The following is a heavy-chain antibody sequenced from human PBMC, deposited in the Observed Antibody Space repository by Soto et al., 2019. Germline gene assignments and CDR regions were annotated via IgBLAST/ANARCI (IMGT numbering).Heavy chain of an antibody. V-gene: IGHV3-53*02. J-gene: IGHJ4*02. CDR1: GFSVSRNY. CDR2: VYSGGAI. D-gene: IGHD3-10*01. Sequence: QLVETGGGLIQPGTSLTLSCAASGFSVSRNYMTWVRQAPGKGLEWVSFVYSGGAIFYADSVKGRFILSRDDSQNTMYLQMNNLRAEDTAVYYCARVPGRLWGRGTVVTVAS. CDR3: ARVPGRL.